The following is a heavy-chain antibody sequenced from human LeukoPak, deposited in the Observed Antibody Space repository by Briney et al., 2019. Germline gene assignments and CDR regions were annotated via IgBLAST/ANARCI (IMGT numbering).Heavy chain of an antibody. CDR1: GFTFSSSA. J-gene: IGHJ4*02. V-gene: IGHV3-30*04. CDR2: ISYDGSTK. Sequence: GRSLRLSCAASGFTFSSSAMDWVRQAPGKGLEWVAFISYDGSTKYYADSVKGRFTFSRDNSKNTLYLQMNSLRVEDTAVYYCARVGGVTPFFYFDFWGQVTLVTV. D-gene: IGHD1-26*01. CDR3: ARVGGVTPFFYFDF.